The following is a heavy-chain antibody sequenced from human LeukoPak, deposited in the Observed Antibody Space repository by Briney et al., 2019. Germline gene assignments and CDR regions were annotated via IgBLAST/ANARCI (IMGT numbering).Heavy chain of an antibody. D-gene: IGHD3-3*01. CDR1: GFTFSSYG. J-gene: IGHJ4*02. CDR2: IRYDGSNK. CDR3: ARDPYDFWSGYSVYYFDY. V-gene: IGHV3-30*02. Sequence: GGSLRLSCAASGFTFSSYGMHWVRQAPGKGLEWVAFIRYDGSNKYYADSVKGRFTISRDNSKNTLYLQMNSLRAEDTAVYYCARDPYDFWSGYSVYYFDYWGQGTLVTVSP.